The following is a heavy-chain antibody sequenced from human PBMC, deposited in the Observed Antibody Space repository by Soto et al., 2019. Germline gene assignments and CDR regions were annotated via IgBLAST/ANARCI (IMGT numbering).Heavy chain of an antibody. CDR1: GFTFSSYS. J-gene: IGHJ6*02. Sequence: PGGSLRLSCAASGFTFSSYSMNWVRQAPGKGLEWVSSISSSSSYIYYADSVKGRFTISRDNAKNSLYLQMNSLRAEDTAVYYCARDLIPNYGMDVWGQGXTVTVSS. D-gene: IGHD3-9*01. CDR2: ISSSSSYI. V-gene: IGHV3-21*01. CDR3: ARDLIPNYGMDV.